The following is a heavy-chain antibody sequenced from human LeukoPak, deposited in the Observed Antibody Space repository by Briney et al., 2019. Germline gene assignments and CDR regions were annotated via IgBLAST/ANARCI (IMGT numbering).Heavy chain of an antibody. CDR1: GFTFSSYG. D-gene: IGHD3-9*01. V-gene: IGHV3-23*01. J-gene: IGHJ4*02. Sequence: GGSLRLSCAASGFTFSSYGMSWVRQAPGKGLEWVSTNSGSGGSTYYADSVKGRFTISRDNSKNTPFLQMYSLRAEDTAVYYCAALPTGYQNFDYWGQGTLVTVSS. CDR2: NSGSGGST. CDR3: AALPTGYQNFDY.